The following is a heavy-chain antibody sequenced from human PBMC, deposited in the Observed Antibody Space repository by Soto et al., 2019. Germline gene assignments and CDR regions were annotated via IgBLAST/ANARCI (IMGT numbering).Heavy chain of an antibody. CDR3: TTAFEF. CDR1: GFTFSNFGHFW. CDR2: IDRDGSGT. J-gene: IGHJ4*02. V-gene: IGHV3-74*01. Sequence: EVQLAESGGGSVQPGGSLRLTCAASGFTFSNFGHFWMHWVRQVPGRGLMWVSRIDRDGSGTSYADSVKGRFTISRDNAKNMLYLQMNSLRAEDTAIYYCTTAFEFWGQGALVTVSS.